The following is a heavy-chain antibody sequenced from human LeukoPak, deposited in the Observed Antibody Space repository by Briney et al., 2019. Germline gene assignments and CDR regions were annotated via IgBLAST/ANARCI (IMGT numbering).Heavy chain of an antibody. CDR2: IYHSGTT. CDR1: GGSLSNGGYS. CDR3: ARNYYGSGSFYVHN. D-gene: IGHD3-10*01. V-gene: IGHV4-30-2*01. J-gene: IGHJ4*02. Sequence: SETLSLTCAVSGGSLSNGGYSWSWIRQPPGKGLEWIGLIYHSGTTHYDPSLKSRLTFSLDKSKNQFSLKLTSVTAADTALYYCARNYYGSGSFYVHNGGQGTLVPVSS.